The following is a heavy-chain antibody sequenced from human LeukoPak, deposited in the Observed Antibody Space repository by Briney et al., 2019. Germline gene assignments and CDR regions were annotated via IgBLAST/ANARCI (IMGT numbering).Heavy chain of an antibody. CDR3: ARDQGSLTRSWYTGY. CDR2: IDPNSGGT. V-gene: IGHV1-2*06. Sequence: GASVKVSCKTSGYTFTGYYIHWVRQAPGQGLEWLGQIDPNSGGTSYAHNFQGRVTMTRDTSITTAYMDLSSLTPDDTAVYFCARDQGSLTRSWYTGYWGQGTQVTVSS. D-gene: IGHD6-13*01. J-gene: IGHJ4*02. CDR1: GYTFTGYY.